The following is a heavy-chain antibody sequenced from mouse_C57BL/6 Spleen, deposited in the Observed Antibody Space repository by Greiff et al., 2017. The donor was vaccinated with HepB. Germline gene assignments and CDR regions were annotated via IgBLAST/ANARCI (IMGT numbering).Heavy chain of an antibody. D-gene: IGHD2-12*01. V-gene: IGHV1-53*01. CDR1: GYTFTSYW. CDR2: INPSNGGT. J-gene: IGHJ2*01. Sequence: VKLMESGTELVKPGASVKLSCKASGYTFTSYWMHWVKQRPGQGLEWIGNINPSNGGTNYNEKFKSKATLTVYKSSSTAYMQLSSLTSEDSAVYYCASDYSYPLFDYWGQGTTLTVSS. CDR3: ASDYSYPLFDY.